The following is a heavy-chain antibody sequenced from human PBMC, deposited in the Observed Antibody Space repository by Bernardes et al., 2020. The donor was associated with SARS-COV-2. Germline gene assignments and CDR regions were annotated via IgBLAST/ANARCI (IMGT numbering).Heavy chain of an antibody. V-gene: IGHV1-3*01. J-gene: IGHJ3*02. CDR1: RHIFTNYA. D-gene: IGHD6-13*01. CDR2: INPGNGNT. CDR3: ARGIAAAKFRADALDI. Sequence: ASVKVSCKTSRHIFTNYAIHWVRQAPGQRLEWMGWINPGNGNTKYSQRFQGRVTLTRDTSASTAYMELNTLKSEDTAMYYCARGIAAAKFRADALDIWGQGTMVTVSS.